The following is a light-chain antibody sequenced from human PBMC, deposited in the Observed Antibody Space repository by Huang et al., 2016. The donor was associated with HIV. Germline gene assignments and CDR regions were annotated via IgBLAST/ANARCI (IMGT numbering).Light chain of an antibody. J-gene: IGKJ1*01. CDR1: QSVSSSY. V-gene: IGKV3-20*01. CDR3: QQYGSSPGT. Sequence: IVLTQSPGTLSLSPGQRATLSCRASQSVSSSYLAWYQQKPGQPPRLRIYGASSRATGIPYRFSGSGSGTDFTLTISRLEPADFAVYYCQQYGSSPGTFGQGTKVEIK. CDR2: GAS.